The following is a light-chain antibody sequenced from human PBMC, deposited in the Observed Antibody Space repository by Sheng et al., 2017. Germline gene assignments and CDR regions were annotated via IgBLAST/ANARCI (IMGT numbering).Light chain of an antibody. CDR2: AAS. V-gene: IGKV1-NL1*01. J-gene: IGKJ2*03. CDR1: QVVSNS. CDR3: QQYYNTLFS. Sequence: DIQLTQSPSSLSASVGDRVTITCRASQVVSNSLAWYQQKPGKAPKLVLYAASRLESGVPSRFSGSASGTDYTLTISSLQPEDFATYYCQQYYNTLFSFGQGTKLEIK.